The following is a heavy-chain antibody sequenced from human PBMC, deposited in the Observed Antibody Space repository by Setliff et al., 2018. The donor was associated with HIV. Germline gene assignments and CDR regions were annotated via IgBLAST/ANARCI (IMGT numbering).Heavy chain of an antibody. CDR3: ARHGRFGRRFFDS. J-gene: IGHJ4*02. CDR2: ISGGDTI. D-gene: IGHD3-10*01. CDR1: GFTFSDFY. Sequence: GGSLRLSCAASGFTFSDFYLSWVRQAPGKGLEWISYISGGDTIEYAESVRGRFTISRANPKKSLFLQMNGLRVDDTAIDYCARHGRFGRRFFDSWGQGTLVTVSS. V-gene: IGHV3-11*01.